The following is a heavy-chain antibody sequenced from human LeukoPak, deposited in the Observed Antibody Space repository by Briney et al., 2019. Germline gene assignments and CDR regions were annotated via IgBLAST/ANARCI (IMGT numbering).Heavy chain of an antibody. CDR1: GYSISSGYY. CDR2: IYHSGST. J-gene: IGHJ5*02. CDR3: ARDAVVPAAQAFDWFDP. V-gene: IGHV4-38-2*02. Sequence: SETLSLTCTVSGYSISSGYYWGWIRQPPGKGLEWIGSIYHSGSTCYNPSLKSRVTISVDTSKNQFSLKLSSVTAADTAVYYCARDAVVPAAQAFDWFDPWGQGTLVTVSS. D-gene: IGHD2-2*01.